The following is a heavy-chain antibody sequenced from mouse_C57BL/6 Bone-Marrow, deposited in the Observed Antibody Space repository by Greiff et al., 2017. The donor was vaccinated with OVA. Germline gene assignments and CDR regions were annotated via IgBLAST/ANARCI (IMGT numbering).Heavy chain of an antibody. D-gene: IGHD1-1*01. CDR2: LDPEDGDT. CDR3: TTGEGNYGSSSYFDY. J-gene: IGHJ2*01. V-gene: IGHV14-1*01. Sequence: VQLQQSGAELVRPGASVKLSCTASGFNIKDYYMHWVKQRPEQGLEWIGRLDPEDGDTEYAPKFQGKATMTADTSSNTAYLQLSSLTSEDTAVYYCTTGEGNYGSSSYFDYWGQGTTLTVSS. CDR1: GFNIKDYY.